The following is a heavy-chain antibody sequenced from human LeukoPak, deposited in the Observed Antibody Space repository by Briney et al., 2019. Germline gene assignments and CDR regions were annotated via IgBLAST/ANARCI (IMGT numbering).Heavy chain of an antibody. CDR1: GGSISSSSYY. CDR3: ARYLSSGWYIRAFDI. J-gene: IGHJ3*02. CDR2: IYYSGST. V-gene: IGHV4-39*07. D-gene: IGHD6-19*01. Sequence: SETLSLTCTVSGGSISSSSYYWGWIRQPPGKGLEWIGSIYYSGSTYYNPSLKSRVTISVDTSKNQFSLKLSSVTAADTAVYYCARYLSSGWYIRAFDIWGQGTMVTVSS.